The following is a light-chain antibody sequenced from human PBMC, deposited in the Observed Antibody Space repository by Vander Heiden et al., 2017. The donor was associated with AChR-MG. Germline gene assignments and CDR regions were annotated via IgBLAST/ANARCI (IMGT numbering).Light chain of an antibody. V-gene: IGLV3-21*03. J-gene: IGLJ2*01. CDR3: QVWGSSSDHVV. CDR1: NIGSKS. Sequence: SYVLTPPPSASAAPGKTTRITCGGNNIGSKSVHWYQQKPGQAPVLVVYDDSDRPSGIPERFSGSNSGNTATLTISRVEAGDEADYYCQVWGSSSDHVVFGGGTKLTVL. CDR2: DDS.